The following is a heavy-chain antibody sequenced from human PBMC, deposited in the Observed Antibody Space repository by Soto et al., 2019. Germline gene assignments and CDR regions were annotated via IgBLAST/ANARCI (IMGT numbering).Heavy chain of an antibody. J-gene: IGHJ4*02. D-gene: IGHD2-15*01. CDR3: ARRYRGTLDY. V-gene: IGHV4-59*08. CDR1: GGSISSYY. Sequence: QVQLQESGPGLVKPSETLSLTCTVSGGSISSYYWSWIRQPPGKGLEWIGYIYYSGSTNYNPSLKSPITMSVYTTTNQISLKISSVTATDTYVYYCARRYRGTLDYWGQGTLVTVSS. CDR2: IYYSGST.